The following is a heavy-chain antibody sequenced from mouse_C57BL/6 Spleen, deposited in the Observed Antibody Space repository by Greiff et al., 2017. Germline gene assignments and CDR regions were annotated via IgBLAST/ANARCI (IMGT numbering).Heavy chain of an antibody. CDR1: GYTFTDYY. Sequence: VQLQQSGPELVKPGASVKISCKASGYTFTDYYMNWVKQSHGKSLEWIGDINPNNGGTSYNQKFKGKATLTVDKSSSTAYMELRSLTSEDSAVYYCASYGSSHYAMDYWGQGTSVTVSS. D-gene: IGHD1-1*01. CDR2: INPNNGGT. V-gene: IGHV1-26*01. J-gene: IGHJ4*01. CDR3: ASYGSSHYAMDY.